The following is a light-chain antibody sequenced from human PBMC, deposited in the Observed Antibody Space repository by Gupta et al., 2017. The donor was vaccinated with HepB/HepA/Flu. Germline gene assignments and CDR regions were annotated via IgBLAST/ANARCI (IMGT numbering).Light chain of an antibody. CDR3: NSFTTRTTGI. CDR2: DVS. Sequence: QSALTQPASVSAFPGRAITISSPCTNSNIGAYSYVSWFQQYPGKAPKLIMYDVSNRPSGVSIRCSGSKSGYTASLTISELQAEDEADYYCNSFTTRTTGIFGGGTTLTVL. CDR1: NSNIGAYSY. J-gene: IGLJ2*01. V-gene: IGLV2-14*03.